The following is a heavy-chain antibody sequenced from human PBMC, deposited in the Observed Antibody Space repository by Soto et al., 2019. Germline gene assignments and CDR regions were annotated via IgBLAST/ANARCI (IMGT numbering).Heavy chain of an antibody. Sequence: GSRRPAGAASGSTFSSYAMHWVRQAPGKGLEWVAVISYDGSNKYYADSVKGRFTISRDNSKNTLYLQMNSLRAEDTAVYYCAKHSYGSGTDYFYGMDVRGQGTKVTVYS. CDR2: ISYDGSNK. CDR3: AKHSYGSGTDYFYGMDV. CDR1: GSTFSSYA. J-gene: IGHJ6*02. D-gene: IGHD3-10*01. V-gene: IGHV3-30-3*02.